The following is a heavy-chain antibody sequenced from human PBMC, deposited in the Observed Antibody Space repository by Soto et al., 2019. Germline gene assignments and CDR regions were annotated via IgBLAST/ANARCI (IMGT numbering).Heavy chain of an antibody. CDR3: ARRGMVRGRGVGP. J-gene: IGHJ5*02. CDR1: GGSFSGYY. Sequence: QVQLQQWGAGLLKSSVTLSLTCAVYGGSFSGYYWSWIRQPPGKGLEWIGEINHSGSTNYNPSLKSRVTISVDTSKKQFSLKLSSVTAADTAVYYCARRGMVRGRGVGPWGQGTLVTVSS. CDR2: INHSGST. D-gene: IGHD3-10*01. V-gene: IGHV4-34*01.